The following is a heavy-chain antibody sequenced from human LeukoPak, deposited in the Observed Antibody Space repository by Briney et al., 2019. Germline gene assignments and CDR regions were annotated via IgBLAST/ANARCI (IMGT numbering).Heavy chain of an antibody. CDR2: INPNSGGS. CDR1: GYTFTSYG. CDR3: ATTPYYYDSSGWFDY. D-gene: IGHD3-22*01. V-gene: IGHV1-2*02. J-gene: IGHJ4*02. Sequence: ASVKVSCKASGYTFTSYGISWVRQAPGQGLEWMGWINPNSGGSNYAQRFQGRVTMTRDTSISTAYMELSRLRSDDTAVYYCATTPYYYDSSGWFDYWGQGTLVTVSS.